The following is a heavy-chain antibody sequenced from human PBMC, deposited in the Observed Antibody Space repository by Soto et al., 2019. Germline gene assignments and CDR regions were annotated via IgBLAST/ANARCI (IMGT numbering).Heavy chain of an antibody. D-gene: IGHD5-18*01. CDR3: TTGYSYGYYYYGMDV. CDR2: IKSKTDGGTT. J-gene: IGHJ6*02. Sequence: EVQLVESGGGLVKPGGSLRLSCAASGFTFSNAWMSWVRQAPGKGLEWVGRIKSKTDGGTTDYAAPVKGRFTISRDDSKNTLYLQMNSLKTEDTAVYYCTTGYSYGYYYYGMDVWGQGTTVTVSS. V-gene: IGHV3-15*01. CDR1: GFTFSNAW.